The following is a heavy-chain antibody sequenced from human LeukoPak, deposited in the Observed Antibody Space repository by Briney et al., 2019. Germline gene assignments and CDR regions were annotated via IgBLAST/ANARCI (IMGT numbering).Heavy chain of an antibody. D-gene: IGHD3-10*01. Sequence: SETLSLTCTVSGGSISNYYWSWIRQPPGKGLEWIAYIYYSGSTNCNPSLKGRVTISVDTSKNQFSLKLSSVTAADTAVYYCARQESGSGNYLSYFDYWGQGTLVTVSS. V-gene: IGHV4-59*08. CDR3: ARQESGSGNYLSYFDY. CDR1: GGSISNYY. CDR2: IYYSGST. J-gene: IGHJ4*02.